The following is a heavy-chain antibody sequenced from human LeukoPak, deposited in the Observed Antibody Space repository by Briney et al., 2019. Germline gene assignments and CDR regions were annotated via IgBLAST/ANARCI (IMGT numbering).Heavy chain of an antibody. Sequence: GGSLRLSCAASGFTFTSYAMSWVRLAPGKGLEWVSAISGNTGTTYYADSVKGRFTVSRDNSKNTLYLQMNSLRAEDTAVYYCAKLAIWSFYYFDYWGQGTLVTVSS. V-gene: IGHV3-23*01. J-gene: IGHJ4*02. CDR1: GFTFTSYA. D-gene: IGHD2/OR15-2a*01. CDR2: ISGNTGTT. CDR3: AKLAIWSFYYFDY.